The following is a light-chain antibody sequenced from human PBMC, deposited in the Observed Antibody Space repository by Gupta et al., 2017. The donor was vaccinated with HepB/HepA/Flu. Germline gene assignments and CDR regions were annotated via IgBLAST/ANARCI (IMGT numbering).Light chain of an antibody. CDR1: KNNVGDQG. CDR3: AAWDRRCSAWV. Sequence: QAGLTQPPSVSNGLRQIATVTCTGDKNNVGDQGAAWLQQHQGHPPRLLSYRNNKRPSGISGRISSSRSRNTASLTITGLQPEDEGMYYCAAWDRRCSAWVFGGGTKLTVL. CDR2: RNN. J-gene: IGLJ3*02. V-gene: IGLV10-54*04.